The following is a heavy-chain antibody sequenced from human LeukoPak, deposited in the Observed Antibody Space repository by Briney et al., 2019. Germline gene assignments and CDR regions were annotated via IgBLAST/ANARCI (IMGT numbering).Heavy chain of an antibody. D-gene: IGHD6-19*01. Sequence: SETLSLTCTVSGGSISSYYWSWIRQPPGKGLEWIGEINHSGSTNYNPSLKSRVTISVDTSKNQFSLKLSSVTAADTAVYYCARRHSTGHDALEIWGQGTMVTVSS. V-gene: IGHV4-34*01. J-gene: IGHJ3*02. CDR1: GGSISSYY. CDR3: ARRHSTGHDALEI. CDR2: INHSGST.